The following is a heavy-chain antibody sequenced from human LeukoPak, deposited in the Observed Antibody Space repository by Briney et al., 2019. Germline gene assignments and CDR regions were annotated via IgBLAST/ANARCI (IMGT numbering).Heavy chain of an antibody. D-gene: IGHD6-19*01. V-gene: IGHV3-66*01. Sequence: TGGSLRLSCAASGFTVNSYYMGWVRQAPGKGLEWVSVIYSGGDTYYADSVKGRFTISRDNSKNMIYLEMSSLKAEDTAVYYCAKERNLEIAVAGTIFDYWGQGTLVTVSS. CDR3: AKERNLEIAVAGTIFDY. CDR1: GFTVNSYY. CDR2: IYSGGDT. J-gene: IGHJ4*02.